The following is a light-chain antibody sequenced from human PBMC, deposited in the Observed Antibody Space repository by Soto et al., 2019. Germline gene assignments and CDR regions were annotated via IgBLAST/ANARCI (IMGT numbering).Light chain of an antibody. CDR3: QHYVTWPLT. V-gene: IGKV3D-15*01. Sequence: IVLTQSPATLSLSPGERATLSCRASQSVNNYLAWYQQRPGQAPRLLIYDASTRATGIPDRVSGSGSGTEFTLTISSLQSEDFAVYYCQHYVTWPLTFGGGTKVDI. CDR2: DAS. J-gene: IGKJ4*01. CDR1: QSVNNY.